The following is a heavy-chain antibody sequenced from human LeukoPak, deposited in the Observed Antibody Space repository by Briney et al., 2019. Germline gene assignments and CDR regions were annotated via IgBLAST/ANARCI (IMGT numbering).Heavy chain of an antibody. CDR2: IYYSGST. J-gene: IGHJ6*02. Sequence: SETLSLTCIVSGGSISSYYWSWIRQPPGKGLEWIGYIYYSGSTNYNPSLKSRVTISVDTSKNQFSLKLSSVTAADTAVYYCARDIVVVTAISRYYYGMDVWGQGTTVTVSS. CDR3: ARDIVVVTAISRYYYGMDV. CDR1: GGSISSYY. V-gene: IGHV4-59*01. D-gene: IGHD2-21*02.